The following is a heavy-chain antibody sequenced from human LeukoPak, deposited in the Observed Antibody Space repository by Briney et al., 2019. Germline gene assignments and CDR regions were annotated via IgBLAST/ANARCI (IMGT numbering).Heavy chain of an antibody. Sequence: SETLSPTCSVSGGSISPYYWSWIRQPPGKGLEWIGYIHYSGRTNYSPSLKSRVTISVDTSKNQFSLKLTSVTAADTAVYYCARLGVTSRLDWFDPWGQGTLVTVSS. CDR3: ARLGVTSRLDWFDP. CDR2: IHYSGRT. CDR1: GGSISPYY. V-gene: IGHV4-59*08. D-gene: IGHD3-16*01. J-gene: IGHJ5*02.